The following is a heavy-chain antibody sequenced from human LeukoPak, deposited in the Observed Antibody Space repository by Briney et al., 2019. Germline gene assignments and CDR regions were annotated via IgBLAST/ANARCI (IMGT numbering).Heavy chain of an antibody. J-gene: IGHJ3*02. Sequence: GRSLRLSCAASGFTFSSYGMHWVRQAPGKGLEWVAFIRYDGSNKYYADSVKGRFTISRDNSKNTLYLQMNSLRAEDTAVYYCAKDQGCSGGSCYFFFDAFDIWGQGTMVTVSS. CDR2: IRYDGSNK. CDR1: GFTFSSYG. CDR3: AKDQGCSGGSCYFFFDAFDI. V-gene: IGHV3-30*02. D-gene: IGHD2-15*01.